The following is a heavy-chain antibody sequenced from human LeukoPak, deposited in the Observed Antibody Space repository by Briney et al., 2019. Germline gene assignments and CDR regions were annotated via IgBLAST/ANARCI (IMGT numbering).Heavy chain of an antibody. CDR1: GFTFSSYD. V-gene: IGHV3-30*03. D-gene: IGHD1-26*01. CDR2: ISKDGGIT. Sequence: RGSLRLSCAASGFTFSSYDMHWVRQAPGKGLEWVAVISKDGGITIYAESVKGRFTISRDNSENTLNLQMNSLREDDTAVYSCARDLIGGAPDYLDYWGQGTLVTVSS. CDR3: ARDLIGGAPDYLDY. J-gene: IGHJ4*02.